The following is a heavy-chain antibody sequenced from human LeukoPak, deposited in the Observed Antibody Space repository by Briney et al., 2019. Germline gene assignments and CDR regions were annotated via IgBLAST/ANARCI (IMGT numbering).Heavy chain of an antibody. V-gene: IGHV4-4*02. CDR3: ANVFRYFDWLLIDY. CDR1: GGSLSSSNW. CDR2: IYHSGST. J-gene: IGHJ4*02. Sequence: PSGTLSLTCAVSGGSLSSSNWWSWARPPPGKGLEWIGEIYHSGSTNYNPSLKSRVTISVDKSKNQFSLKLSSVTAADTAVYYCANVFRYFDWLLIDYWGQGTLVTVSS. D-gene: IGHD3-9*01.